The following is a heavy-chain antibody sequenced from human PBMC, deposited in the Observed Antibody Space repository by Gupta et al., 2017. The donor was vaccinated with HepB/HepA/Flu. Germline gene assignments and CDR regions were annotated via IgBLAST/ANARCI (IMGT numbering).Heavy chain of an antibody. Sequence: QVQLVQSGAEVKKPGSSGKVSCRASGDTFSSYPSNWVRQAPGQGLEWMGGIIPMFERTNYAQKFQGRLTITADESTTTAYMELSSLRSDDTALYYCARDLTGDAFDIWGQGTMVTVS. V-gene: IGHV1-69*01. J-gene: IGHJ3*02. CDR2: IIPMFERT. CDR1: GDTFSSYP. CDR3: ARDLTGDAFDI. D-gene: IGHD1-20*01.